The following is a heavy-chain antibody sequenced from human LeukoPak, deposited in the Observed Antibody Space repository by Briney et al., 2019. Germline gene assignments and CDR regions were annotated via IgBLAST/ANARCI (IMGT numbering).Heavy chain of an antibody. CDR2: INPNSGGT. V-gene: IGHV1-2*02. CDR3: ARGRGSYSLDY. J-gene: IGHJ4*02. CDR1: GYTFTGYY. Sequence: ASVKVSCKASGYTFTGYYMHWVRQAPGQGLEWVGWINPNSGGTNYAQKFQGRVTMTGDTSISTAYMELSRLTSDDTAVYYCARGRGSYSLDYWGQGTLVTVSS. D-gene: IGHD1-26*01.